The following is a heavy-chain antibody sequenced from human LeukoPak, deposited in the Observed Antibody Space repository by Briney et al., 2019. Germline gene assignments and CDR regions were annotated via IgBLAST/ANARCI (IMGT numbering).Heavy chain of an antibody. D-gene: IGHD2-15*01. Sequence: GGSLRLSCAASGFTFSSYSMNWVRQAPGKGLEWVSSISSSSSYIYYADSVKGRFTISRDNAKNSLYLQMNSLRAEDTAVYYCARERGLGYCSGSTCYVRWFDPWGQGTLVTVSS. V-gene: IGHV3-21*01. CDR3: ARERGLGYCSGSTCYVRWFDP. CDR1: GFTFSSYS. CDR2: ISSSSSYI. J-gene: IGHJ5*02.